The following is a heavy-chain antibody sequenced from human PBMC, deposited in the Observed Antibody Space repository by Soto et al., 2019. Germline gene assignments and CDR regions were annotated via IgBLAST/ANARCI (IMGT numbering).Heavy chain of an antibody. V-gene: IGHV3-23*01. D-gene: IGHD3-22*01. Sequence: PGGSLRLSCASSGFTFSSYAMSWVRQATGKGLEWVSAITGSGGSTYYADSVKGRFTISRDNSRNTLFLQMNSLRAEDTAVYYCARDYYKYYDSSGYYRSPAYWGQGTLVTVSS. CDR2: ITGSGGST. J-gene: IGHJ4*02. CDR1: GFTFSSYA. CDR3: ARDYYKYYDSSGYYRSPAY.